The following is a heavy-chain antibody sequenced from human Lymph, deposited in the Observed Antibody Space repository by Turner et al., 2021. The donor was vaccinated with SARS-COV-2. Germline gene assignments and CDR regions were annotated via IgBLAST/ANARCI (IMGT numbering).Heavy chain of an antibody. Sequence: EVQLVESGGGLVQPGVSLRLSCAASGFTFGNYAMHWVRQAPGKVLEYVSAISGDGVSTYYANSVKGRFTISRDNSKNTLYLQMCSLRAEDMAVYYCARYWRAGNYWGQGTLVTVSS. CDR2: ISGDGVST. J-gene: IGHJ4*02. CDR3: ARYWRAGNY. D-gene: IGHD3-3*01. V-gene: IGHV3-64*01. CDR1: GFTFGNYA.